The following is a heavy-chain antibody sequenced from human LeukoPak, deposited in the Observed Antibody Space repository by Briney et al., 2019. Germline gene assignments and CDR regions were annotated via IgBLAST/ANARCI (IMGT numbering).Heavy chain of an antibody. D-gene: IGHD4-17*01. Sequence: GGPLRLSCAASGFTFSTYWMTWVRQAPGKGREWVATIKQDGSEKYYADSVKGRFTISRDNAKNSLYLQMSTLRVEDSSAYYCARGPPPYGVDYFDYWGQGTLVTVSS. CDR1: GFTFSTYW. J-gene: IGHJ4*02. V-gene: IGHV3-7*04. CDR3: ARGPPPYGVDYFDY. CDR2: IKQDGSEK.